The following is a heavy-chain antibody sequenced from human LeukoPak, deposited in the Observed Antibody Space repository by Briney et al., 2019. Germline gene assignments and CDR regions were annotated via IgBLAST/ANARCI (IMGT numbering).Heavy chain of an antibody. V-gene: IGHV4-59*11. CDR2: IYYSGST. CDR1: GGSISSHY. Sequence: SETLSLTCTVSGGSISSHYWSWIRQPPGKGLEWIGYIYYSGSTNYNPSLKSRVTISVDTSKNQFSLKLSSVTAADTAVYYCARGYCSSTSCQWRDNWFDPWGQGTLVTVSS. D-gene: IGHD2-2*01. J-gene: IGHJ5*02. CDR3: ARGYCSSTSCQWRDNWFDP.